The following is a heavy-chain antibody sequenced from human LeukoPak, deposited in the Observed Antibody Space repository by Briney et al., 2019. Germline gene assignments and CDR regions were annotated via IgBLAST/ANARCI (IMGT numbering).Heavy chain of an antibody. D-gene: IGHD1-1*01. CDR1: GFTFSSYG. J-gene: IGHJ4*02. V-gene: IGHV3-33*01. CDR2: IWYDGSNK. Sequence: SGRSLRLSCAASGFTFSSYGMHWVRQAPGKGLEWVAVIWYDGSNKYYADSVKGRFTISRDNSKNTLYLQMNSLRAEDTAVYYCARDIGRKYKIFDYWGQGTLVTVSS. CDR3: ARDIGRKYKIFDY.